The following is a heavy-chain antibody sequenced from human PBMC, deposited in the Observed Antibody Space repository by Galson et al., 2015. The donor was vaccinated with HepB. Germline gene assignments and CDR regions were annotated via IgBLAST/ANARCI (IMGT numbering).Heavy chain of an antibody. V-gene: IGHV3-23*01. Sequence: SLRLSCAASGFTFSSYAMSWVRQAPGKGLEWVSAISGSGGSTYYADSVKGRFTISRDNSKNTLYLQMNSLRAEDTAVYYCAKGSYSSSSGDYWGQGTLVTVSS. D-gene: IGHD6-6*01. J-gene: IGHJ4*02. CDR2: ISGSGGST. CDR1: GFTFSSYA. CDR3: AKGSYSSSSGDY.